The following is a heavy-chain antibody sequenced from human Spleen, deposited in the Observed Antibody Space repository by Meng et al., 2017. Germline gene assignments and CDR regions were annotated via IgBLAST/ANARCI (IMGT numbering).Heavy chain of an antibody. Sequence: SETLSLTCAVYGGSFSGYYWSWIRQPPGKGLEWIGEINHSGSTNYNPSLQSRVTISVDTSKNQFSLKLSSLTAADTAVYYCATLIGAAAVWYFDLWGHGTLVTVSS. CDR2: INHSGST. V-gene: IGHV4-34*01. D-gene: IGHD6-13*01. J-gene: IGHJ2*01. CDR3: ATLIGAAAVWYFDL. CDR1: GGSFSGYY.